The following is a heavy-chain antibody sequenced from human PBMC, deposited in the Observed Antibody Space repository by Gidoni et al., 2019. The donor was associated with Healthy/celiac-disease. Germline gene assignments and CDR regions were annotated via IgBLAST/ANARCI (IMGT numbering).Heavy chain of an antibody. D-gene: IGHD5-18*01. V-gene: IGHV4-39*01. Sequence: QLQLQESGPGLVKPSETLSLTCTVSGGSISSSSYYWGWIRQPPGKGLEWIGSIYYSGSTYYNPSLKSRVTISVDTSKNQFSLKLSSVTAADTAVYYCARRGYSYGKYYFDYWGQGTLVTVSS. CDR1: GGSISSSSYY. CDR3: ARRGYSYGKYYFDY. CDR2: IYYSGST. J-gene: IGHJ4*02.